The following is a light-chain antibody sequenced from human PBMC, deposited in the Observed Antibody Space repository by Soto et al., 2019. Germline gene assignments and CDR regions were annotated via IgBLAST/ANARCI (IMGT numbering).Light chain of an antibody. CDR3: LQATQLRT. V-gene: IGKV2-24*01. J-gene: IGKJ2*02. CDR1: QSLLHSDGNTY. CDR2: KIS. Sequence: DIVMTQSPLSLPVTLGQPASISCRSSQSLLHSDGNTYLSWLQQRPGQPPRVLIYKISQRISGVPDRFGGSGAGTYFTLKISRVEAEDVGVYYCLQATQLRTFGQGTKLEIK.